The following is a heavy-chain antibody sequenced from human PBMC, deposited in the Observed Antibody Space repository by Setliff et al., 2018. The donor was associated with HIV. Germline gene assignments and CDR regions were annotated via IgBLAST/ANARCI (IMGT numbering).Heavy chain of an antibody. Sequence: SQTLSLTCTVSGDSIRGYYWSWIRQPPGKGLEWMGYVFYTGFAAYNPSLKSRLTISVDTSKSQFSLRLTSVTAADTAIYYCARQVSIPGVAITPVDYWGQGALVTVSS. CDR1: GDSIRGYY. V-gene: IGHV4-59*08. D-gene: IGHD5-12*01. CDR2: VFYTGFA. J-gene: IGHJ4*02. CDR3: ARQVSIPGVAITPVDY.